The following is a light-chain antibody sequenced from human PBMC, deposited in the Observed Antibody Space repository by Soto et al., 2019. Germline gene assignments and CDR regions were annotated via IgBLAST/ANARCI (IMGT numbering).Light chain of an antibody. J-gene: IGLJ3*02. CDR1: SSDVGTHSL. CDR2: GVD. V-gene: IGLV2-23*02. CDR3: CSYASTVTWV. Sequence: QSALTQPASLSGSPGQSITISCTGTSSDVGTHSLVSWYQQHPGKAPKLIIYGVDKRPSGVSDRFSGSKSGNGASLTISGLQSDDEAHYYCCSYASTVTWVFGGGTKVTVL.